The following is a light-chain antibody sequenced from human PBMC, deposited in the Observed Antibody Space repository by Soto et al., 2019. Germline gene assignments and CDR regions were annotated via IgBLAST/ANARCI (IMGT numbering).Light chain of an antibody. V-gene: IGLV2-14*03. CDR2: DVS. J-gene: IGLJ1*01. CDR3: SSSTSRSTYV. CDR1: SSNVGGYNY. Sequence: QSLLSQPASLSASPGQSNTISCAGTSSNVGGYNYVSWYQQHPGKAPKLMIYDVSNRPSGVSNRFSGSKSGNTASLTISGLQAEDEADYYCSSSTSRSTYVFGSGTKVTVL.